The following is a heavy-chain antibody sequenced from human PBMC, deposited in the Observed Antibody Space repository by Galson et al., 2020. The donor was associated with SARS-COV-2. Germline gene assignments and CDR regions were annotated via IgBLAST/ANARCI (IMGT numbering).Heavy chain of an antibody. CDR3: ARLDFWSGYYIYY. CDR1: GGSISSYY. D-gene: IGHD3-3*01. CDR2: IYYSGST. Sequence: SETLSLTCTVSGGSISSYYWSWIRQPPGKGLEWIGYIYYSGSTNYNPSLKSRVTISVDTSKNQFSLKLSSVTAADTAVYYCARLDFWSGYYIYYWGQGTLVTVSS. J-gene: IGHJ4*02. V-gene: IGHV4-59*08.